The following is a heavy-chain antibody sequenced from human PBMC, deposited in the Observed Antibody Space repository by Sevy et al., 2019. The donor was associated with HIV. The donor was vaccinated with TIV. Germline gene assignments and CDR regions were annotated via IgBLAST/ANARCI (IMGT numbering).Heavy chain of an antibody. J-gene: IGHJ3*02. V-gene: IGHV3-9*01. D-gene: IGHD2-2*01. CDR2: ISWNSGSI. Sequence: GGSLRLSCVGSGFTFDGHAMHWVRLVPGKGLEWVSGISWNSGSIRYVDSVKGRFTISRDNAKNSLYLQMSSLKAEDTALYHCVRDDCSSGPGALVIWGQGIMVTVSS. CDR3: VRDDCSSGPGALVI. CDR1: GFTFDGHA.